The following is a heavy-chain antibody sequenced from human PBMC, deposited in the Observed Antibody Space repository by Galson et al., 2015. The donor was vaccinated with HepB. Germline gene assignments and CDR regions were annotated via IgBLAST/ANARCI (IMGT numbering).Heavy chain of an antibody. D-gene: IGHD3-9*01. CDR3: ARHDAGDHYDIFPYNWFDP. CDR2: VYYSGST. Sequence: ETLSLTCTVAGGSISSSSYYWGWIRQPPGKGLEWIGSVYYSGSTYYNPSLKSRVTISVDTSKNQFTLKLSSVTAADTAVYYCARHDAGDHYDIFPYNWFDPWGQGTLVTVSS. CDR1: GGSISSSSYY. V-gene: IGHV4-39*01. J-gene: IGHJ5*02.